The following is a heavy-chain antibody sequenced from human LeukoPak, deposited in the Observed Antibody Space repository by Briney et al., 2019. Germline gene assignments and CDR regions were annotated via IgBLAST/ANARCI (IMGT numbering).Heavy chain of an antibody. CDR3: ARAKIRSIAAAGTFEDY. V-gene: IGHV1-18*04. Sequence: GASVKVSCKASGYTFTSYGISWVRQAPGQGLEWMGWISAYNGNTNYAQKLQGRVTITTDTSTSTAYMELRSLRSDDTAVYYCARAKIRSIAAAGTFEDYWGQGTLVTVSS. CDR1: GYTFTSYG. CDR2: ISAYNGNT. D-gene: IGHD6-13*01. J-gene: IGHJ4*02.